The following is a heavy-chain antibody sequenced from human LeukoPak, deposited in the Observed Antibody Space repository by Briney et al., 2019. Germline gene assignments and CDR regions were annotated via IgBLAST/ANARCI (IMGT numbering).Heavy chain of an antibody. Sequence: ASVKVSCKASGGTFSSYAISWVRQAPGQGLEWMGGIIPIFGTANYAQKFQGRVTITTDESTSTAYMELSSLRSEDTAVYYCARAGIAARLTYYYYYYMDVWGKGTTVTVS. CDR2: IIPIFGTA. D-gene: IGHD6-6*01. V-gene: IGHV1-69*05. J-gene: IGHJ6*03. CDR3: ARAGIAARLTYYYYYYMDV. CDR1: GGTFSSYA.